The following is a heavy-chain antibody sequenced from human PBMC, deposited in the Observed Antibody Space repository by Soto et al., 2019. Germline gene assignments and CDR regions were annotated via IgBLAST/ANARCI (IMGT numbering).Heavy chain of an antibody. V-gene: IGHV3-23*01. Sequence: EVQLLESGGGLVQPGGSLRLSCAASGFTFSSYAMSWVRQAPGKGLEWVSAISGSGGSTYYADSVKGRFTISRDNSKNTLYLQMNILRAEDTAVYYCASDIVVVPAAISRHDFDYWGQGTLVTVSS. CDR2: ISGSGGST. J-gene: IGHJ4*02. CDR1: GFTFSSYA. D-gene: IGHD2-2*01. CDR3: ASDIVVVPAAISRHDFDY.